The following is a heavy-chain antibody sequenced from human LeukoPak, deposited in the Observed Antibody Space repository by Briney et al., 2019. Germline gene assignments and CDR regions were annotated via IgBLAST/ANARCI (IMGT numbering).Heavy chain of an antibody. CDR1: GFTFSSYA. CDR3: ARTLSRWDDAFDI. J-gene: IGHJ3*02. D-gene: IGHD1-26*01. V-gene: IGHV3-30*04. Sequence: GGSLRLSCAASGFTFSSYAMHWVRQAPGKGLEWVAVIPYDGSNKYYADSVKGRFTISRDNSKNTLYLQMNSLRAEDTAVYYCARTLSRWDDAFDIWGQGTMVTVSS. CDR2: IPYDGSNK.